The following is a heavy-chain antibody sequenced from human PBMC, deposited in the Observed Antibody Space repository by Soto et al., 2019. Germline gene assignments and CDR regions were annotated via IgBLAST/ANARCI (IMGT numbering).Heavy chain of an antibody. CDR2: ISSSGSTI. Sequence: GGSLRLSCAASGFTFSSYEMNWVRQAPGKGLEWVSYISSSGSTIYYADSVKGRFTISRDNAKNSLYLQMNSLRAEDTAVYYCARGLNVLRFLESGASDIWGQGTMVTVSS. CDR3: ARGLNVLRFLESGASDI. D-gene: IGHD3-3*01. V-gene: IGHV3-48*03. J-gene: IGHJ3*02. CDR1: GFTFSSYE.